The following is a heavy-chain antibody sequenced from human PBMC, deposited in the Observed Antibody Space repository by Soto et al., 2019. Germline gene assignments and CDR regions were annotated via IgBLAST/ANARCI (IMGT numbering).Heavy chain of an antibody. CDR3: ARVVPGWYGDAFDI. CDR1: GFTFSSYE. D-gene: IGHD6-19*01. Sequence: GGSLRLSCAASGFTFSSYEMNWVRQAPGKGLEWVSYISSSGSTIYYADSVKGRFTISRDNAKNSLYLQMNSLRAEDTAVYYCARVVPGWYGDAFDIWGQGTMVTVSS. CDR2: ISSSGSTI. V-gene: IGHV3-48*03. J-gene: IGHJ3*02.